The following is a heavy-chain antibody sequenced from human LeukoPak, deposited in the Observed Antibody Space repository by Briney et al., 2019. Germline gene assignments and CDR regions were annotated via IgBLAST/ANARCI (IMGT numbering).Heavy chain of an antibody. CDR3: AKKAQYNGNYPLDY. CDR2: ISGSGNTI. CDR1: GFSFSDYR. Sequence: PGGSLRLSCVGSGFSFSDYRMNWVRQAPGRGLEWLSFISGSGNTIRYADFVRGRLTISRDNAKNSLYLQMNGLRAEDTALYFCAKKAQYNGNYPLDYWGQGTLVTVSS. V-gene: IGHV3-48*04. J-gene: IGHJ4*02. D-gene: IGHD1-26*01.